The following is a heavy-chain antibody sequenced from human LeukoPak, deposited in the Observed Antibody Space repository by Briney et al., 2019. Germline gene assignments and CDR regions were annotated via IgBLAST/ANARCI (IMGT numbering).Heavy chain of an antibody. CDR2: ICYSGST. J-gene: IGHJ3*02. D-gene: IGHD4-17*01. CDR1: GGSISSGGYY. CDR3: AREVYGEYAFDI. Sequence: SETLSLTCTVSGGSISSGGYYWSWIRQHPGKGLEWIGYICYSGSTYYNPSLKSRVTISVDTSKNQFSLKLSSVTAADTAVYYCAREVYGEYAFDIWGQGTMVTVSS. V-gene: IGHV4-31*03.